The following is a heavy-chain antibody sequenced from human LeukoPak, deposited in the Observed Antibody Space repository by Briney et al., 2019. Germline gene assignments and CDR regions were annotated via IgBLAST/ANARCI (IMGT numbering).Heavy chain of an antibody. D-gene: IGHD5-18*01. J-gene: IGHJ4*02. CDR2: ISAYNGNT. CDR3: AGGYSYGYGPYFDY. V-gene: IGHV1-18*01. CDR1: GYTFTSYG. Sequence: VASVKVSCKASGYTFTSYGISWVRQAPGQGLEWMGWISAYNGNTNYAQKFQGRVTMTRDTSTSTVYMELSNLRSEDTAVYYCAGGYSYGYGPYFDYWGQGTLVTVSS.